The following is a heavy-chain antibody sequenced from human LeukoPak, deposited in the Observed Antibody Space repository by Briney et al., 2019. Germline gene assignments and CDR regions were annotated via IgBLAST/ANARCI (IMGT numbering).Heavy chain of an antibody. CDR1: GGSISSSSYY. CDR2: IYYSGST. V-gene: IGHV4-61*01. D-gene: IGHD2-2*01. CDR3: AREDVSTSLDAFDI. Sequence: SETLSLTCTVSGGSISSSSYYWGWIRQPPGKGLEWIGYIYYSGSTNYNPSLKSRVTISVDTSKNQFSLKLSSVTAADTAVYYCAREDVSTSLDAFDIWGQGTMVTVSS. J-gene: IGHJ3*02.